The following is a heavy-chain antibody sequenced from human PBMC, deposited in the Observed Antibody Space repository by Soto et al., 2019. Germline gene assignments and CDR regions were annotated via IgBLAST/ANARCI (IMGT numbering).Heavy chain of an antibody. J-gene: IGHJ4*02. CDR2: ISAHNGNT. D-gene: IGHD1-1*01. Sequence: QVHLVQSGAEVKKPGASVKVSCKGSGYTFTSYCITWVRQAPGQGLEWMGWISAHNGNTDYAQRLQGRVTVTRDTTTSTAYMELRSLRSDATAVYYCARGRYGDYWGQGALVTVSS. CDR3: ARGRYGDY. CDR1: GYTFTSYC. V-gene: IGHV1-18*01.